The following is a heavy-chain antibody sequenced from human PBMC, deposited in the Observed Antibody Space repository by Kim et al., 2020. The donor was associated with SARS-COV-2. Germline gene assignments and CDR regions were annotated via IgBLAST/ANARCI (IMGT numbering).Heavy chain of an antibody. V-gene: IGHV4-34*01. D-gene: IGHD6-13*01. CDR1: GGSFSGYY. CDR2: INHSGST. Sequence: SETLSLTCAVYGGSFSGYYWSWIRQPPGKGLEWIGEINHSGSTNYNPSLKSRVTISVDTSKNQFSLKLSSVTAADTAVYYCARLPRRGPGIAAAGTRSHYYYGMDVWGQGTTVTVSS. J-gene: IGHJ6*02. CDR3: ARLPRRGPGIAAAGTRSHYYYGMDV.